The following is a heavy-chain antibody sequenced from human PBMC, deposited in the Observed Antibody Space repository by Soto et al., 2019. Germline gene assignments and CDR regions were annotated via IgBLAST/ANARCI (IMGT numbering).Heavy chain of an antibody. CDR3: ARGQRALITYGPFDP. V-gene: IGHV3-53*01. CDR1: GLNVSYNY. D-gene: IGHD4-17*01. J-gene: IGHJ5*02. Sequence: PGGSLRLSCAASGLNVSYNYMNWVRQAPGKGMEWVSVLYNSDIIYYADSVKGRFTISRDNAKNSLYLQMNSLRAADTAVYYCARGQRALITYGPFDPWGQGTLVTVSS. CDR2: LYNSDII.